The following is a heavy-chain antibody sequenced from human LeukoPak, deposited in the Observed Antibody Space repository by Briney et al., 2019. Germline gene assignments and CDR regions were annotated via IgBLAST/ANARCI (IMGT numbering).Heavy chain of an antibody. CDR3: ARDANWARDY. D-gene: IGHD7-27*01. Sequence: PGGSLRLSCAASGFTFSSYWMNWVRQAPGKGLEWVASIKQDGSEKSYVGFVEGRFTISRDNAKNSLYLQMNSLRAEDTAVYYCARDANWARDYWGQGTLVTVSS. CDR1: GFTFSSYW. J-gene: IGHJ4*02. V-gene: IGHV3-7*01. CDR2: IKQDGSEK.